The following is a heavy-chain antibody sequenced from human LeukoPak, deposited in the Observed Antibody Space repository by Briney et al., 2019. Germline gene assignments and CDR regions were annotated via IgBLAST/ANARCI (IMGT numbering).Heavy chain of an antibody. Sequence: PGGSLRLFCAACGFSLRRYAMSWVRQAPGKGMDWVSAINDSGGATNYADSVKGRLTISRDNSKNTLFLQINSLRAEDTAVYYCAKRSCSGGPCNFDYWGQGTLVTVSS. J-gene: IGHJ4*02. CDR2: INDSGGAT. CDR3: AKRSCSGGPCNFDY. V-gene: IGHV3-23*01. CDR1: GFSLRRYA. D-gene: IGHD2-15*01.